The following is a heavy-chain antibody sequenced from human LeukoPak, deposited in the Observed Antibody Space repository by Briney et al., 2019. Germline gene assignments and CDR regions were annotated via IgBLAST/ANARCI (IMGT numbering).Heavy chain of an antibody. CDR3: ARDPYYDYVWGSPRMDV. CDR1: GYTFTSYG. J-gene: IGHJ6*02. CDR2: ISAYNGNT. Sequence: VASVKVSCKASGYTFTSYGISWVRQAPRQGLEWMGWISAYNGNTNYAQKLQGRVTMTTDTSTSTAYMELRSLRSDDTAVYYCARDPYYDYVWGSPRMDVWGQGTTVTVSS. D-gene: IGHD3-16*01. V-gene: IGHV1-18*01.